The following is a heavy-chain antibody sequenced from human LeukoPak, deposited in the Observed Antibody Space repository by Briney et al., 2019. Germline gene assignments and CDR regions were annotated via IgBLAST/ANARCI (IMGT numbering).Heavy chain of an antibody. J-gene: IGHJ6*03. CDR1: GGSFSGYY. V-gene: IGHV4-34*01. CDR2: INHSGST. CDR3: ARATRTIFGVVRYYYYYMDV. D-gene: IGHD3-3*01. Sequence: SETLSLTCAVYGGSFSGYYWSWIRQPPGKGLEWIGEINHSGSTNYNPSLKSRVTISVDKSKNQFSLKLSSVTAADTAVYYCARATRTIFGVVRYYYYYMDVWGKGTTVTVSS.